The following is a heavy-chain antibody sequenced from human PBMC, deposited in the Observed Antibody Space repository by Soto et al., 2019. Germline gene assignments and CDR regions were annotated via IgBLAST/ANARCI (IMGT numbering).Heavy chain of an antibody. CDR2: LDGAGGST. J-gene: IGHJ6*02. D-gene: IGHD3-10*01. CDR3: AAPRDEYGSGVSWFAYGMDI. CDR1: GFTFSDFA. Sequence: LRLSCLASGFTFSDFAMTGGRHVPGRGLEWVASLDGAGGSTYYAESGRGRFSIYRDDSQNTLFLQMKKLTVDDTDIYYCAAPRDEYGSGVSWFAYGMDIWGQGTTVTVSS. V-gene: IGHV3-23*01.